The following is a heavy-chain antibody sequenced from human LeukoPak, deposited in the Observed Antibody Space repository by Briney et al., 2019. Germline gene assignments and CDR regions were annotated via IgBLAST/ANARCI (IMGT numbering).Heavy chain of an antibody. V-gene: IGHV3-7*01. J-gene: IGHJ4*02. Sequence: PGGSLRLSCAASGFTFNSYLMSWVRQAPGKGLEWVANINQDGSEKYYVDSVKGRFTISRDNAKNSLYLQMNSLRAEDTAVYYCARGWRKYYFDYWGQGTLVTVSS. CDR3: ARGWRKYYFDY. CDR2: INQDGSEK. D-gene: IGHD3-3*01. CDR1: GFTFNSYL.